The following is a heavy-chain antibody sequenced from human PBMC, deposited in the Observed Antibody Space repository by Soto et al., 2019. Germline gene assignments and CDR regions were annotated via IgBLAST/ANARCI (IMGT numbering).Heavy chain of an antibody. CDR1: GGSISSGDYY. CDR3: ARDSTYYDSSGYNAFDI. CDR2: IYYSGST. J-gene: IGHJ3*02. V-gene: IGHV4-30-4*01. Sequence: QVQLQESGPGLVKPSQTLSLTCTVSGGSISSGDYYWSWIRQPPGKGLEWIGYIYYSGSTYYNPSLKSRVTMSVDTSKNQFSLKLSSVTAADTAVYYCARDSTYYDSSGYNAFDIWGQGTMVTVSS. D-gene: IGHD3-22*01.